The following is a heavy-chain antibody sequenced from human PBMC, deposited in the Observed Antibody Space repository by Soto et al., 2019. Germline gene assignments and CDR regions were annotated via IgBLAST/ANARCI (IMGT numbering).Heavy chain of an antibody. V-gene: IGHV3-30-3*01. CDR3: ARDLIAVAGTARSLPLYYYYGMDV. D-gene: IGHD6-19*01. CDR1: GFTFSSYA. Sequence: GGSLRLSCAASGFTFSSYAMHWVRQAPGKGLEWVAVISYDGSNKYYADSVKGRFTISRDNSKNTLYLQMNSLRAEDTAVYYCARDLIAVAGTARSLPLYYYYGMDVWGQGTTVTSP. CDR2: ISYDGSNK. J-gene: IGHJ6*02.